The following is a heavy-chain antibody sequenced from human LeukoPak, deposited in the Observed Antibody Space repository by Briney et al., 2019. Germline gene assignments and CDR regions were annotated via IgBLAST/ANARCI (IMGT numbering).Heavy chain of an antibody. D-gene: IGHD2-2*01. CDR3: ARVRVVPAARVGNWFDP. CDR2: MNPNSGNT. V-gene: IGHV1-8*01. Sequence: ASVKVSCKASGYTFTSYDINWVRQAPGQGLEWMGWMNPNSGNTGCAQKFQGRVTMTRNTSISTAYMELSSLRSEDTAVYYCARVRVVPAARVGNWFDPWGQGTLVTVSS. J-gene: IGHJ5*02. CDR1: GYTFTSYD.